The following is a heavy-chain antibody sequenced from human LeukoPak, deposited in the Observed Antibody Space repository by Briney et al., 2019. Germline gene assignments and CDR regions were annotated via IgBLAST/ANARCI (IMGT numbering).Heavy chain of an antibody. V-gene: IGHV1-2*02. CDR2: INPNSGGT. CDR1: GYTFTGYY. D-gene: IGHD1-1*01. J-gene: IGHJ6*03. CDR3: ASPSNWSGYYYYYYMDV. Sequence: ASVKVSCKASGYTFTGYYMHWVRQAPGQGLEWMGWINPNSGGTNYAQKFQGMVTMTRDTSISTAYMELSRLRSDDTAVYYCASPSNWSGYYYYYYMDVWGKGTTVTVSS.